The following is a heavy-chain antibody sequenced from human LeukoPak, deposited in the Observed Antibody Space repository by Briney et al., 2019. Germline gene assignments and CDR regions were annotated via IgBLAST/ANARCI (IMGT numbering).Heavy chain of an antibody. CDR3: ARHVEKSYGDYEIDY. CDR1: WYSFKTYW. CDR2: IYPGDSDT. J-gene: IGHJ4*02. V-gene: IGHV5-51*01. D-gene: IGHD4-17*01. Sequence: GGSLKISRKGSWYSFKTYWIGLGGQIPGERLEWMGVIYPGDSDTRYSPSFQGQVTISADKSISTAYLQWSSLKASDTAMYYCARHVEKSYGDYEIDYWGQGTLVTVSS.